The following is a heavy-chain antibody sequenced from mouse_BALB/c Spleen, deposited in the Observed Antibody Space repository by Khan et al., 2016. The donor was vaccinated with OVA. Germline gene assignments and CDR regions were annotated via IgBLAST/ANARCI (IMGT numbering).Heavy chain of an antibody. CDR3: ARGRTY. D-gene: IGHD3-3*01. J-gene: IGHJ3*01. V-gene: IGHV3-2*02. CDR2: ISYNGKT. Sequence: EVQLQESGPGLVKPSQSLSLTCTVTGYSITSDYAWNLIRQFPGNKLEWMGSISYNGKTNYNPSLRSRISMTRAPSKNQVCLQLNSVTAEDTATCYCARGRTYWGQGTLVTVSA. CDR1: GYSITSDYA.